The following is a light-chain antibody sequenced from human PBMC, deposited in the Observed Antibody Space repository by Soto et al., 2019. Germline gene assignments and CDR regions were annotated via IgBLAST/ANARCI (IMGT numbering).Light chain of an antibody. CDR2: GAS. Sequence: EIVLTQSPGTLSLSPGERATLSCRSSQSVDSSYLAWYQQKPGQAPRLLIYGASSRATGIPARFSGSGSGTDFTLTISSLEPEDFAVYYCQQRSNWPITFGQGTRLEI. CDR1: QSVDSSY. J-gene: IGKJ5*01. V-gene: IGKV3D-20*02. CDR3: QQRSNWPIT.